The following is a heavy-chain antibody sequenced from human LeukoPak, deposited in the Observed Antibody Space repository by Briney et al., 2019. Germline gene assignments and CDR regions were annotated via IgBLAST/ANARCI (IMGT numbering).Heavy chain of an antibody. D-gene: IGHD3-22*01. Sequence: PSETLSLTCTVSGGSISSYYWSWIRQPAGKGLEWIGRIYTSGSTNYNPSLKSRVTISVDTSKNQFSLKLSSVTAADTAVYYCARGNWAYYYDSSGYMGDYYFDYWGQGTPVTVSS. CDR2: IYTSGST. J-gene: IGHJ4*02. CDR3: ARGNWAYYYDSSGYMGDYYFDY. CDR1: GGSISSYY. V-gene: IGHV4-4*07.